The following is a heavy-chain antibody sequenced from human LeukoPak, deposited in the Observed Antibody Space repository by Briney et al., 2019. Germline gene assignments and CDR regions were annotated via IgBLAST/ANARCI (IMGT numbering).Heavy chain of an antibody. V-gene: IGHV1-2*02. D-gene: IGHD3-10*01. CDR3: AREYTSGSYEPLGY. CDR1: GYTFTGYY. J-gene: IGHJ4*02. Sequence: GASVKVSCKASGYTFTGYYMHWVRQAPGQGLEWMGWINPDSGGTNYAQKFQGRVTMTRDTSISTAYMDLSRLRSDDTAIYYCAREYTSGSYEPLGYWGQGTLVTVSS. CDR2: INPDSGGT.